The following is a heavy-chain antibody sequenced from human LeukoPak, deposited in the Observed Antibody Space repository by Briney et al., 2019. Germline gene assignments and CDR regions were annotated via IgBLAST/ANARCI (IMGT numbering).Heavy chain of an antibody. Sequence: GGSLRLSCAASGFTFSDYYMSWIRQAPGKGLEWVSYISSSGSTIYYADSVKGRFTISRDNAKNSLYLQMNSLRAGDTAVYYCARDQGTIFGVVIDYYGMDVWGQGTTVTVSS. J-gene: IGHJ6*02. V-gene: IGHV3-11*01. D-gene: IGHD3-3*01. CDR2: ISSSGSTI. CDR3: ARDQGTIFGVVIDYYGMDV. CDR1: GFTFSDYY.